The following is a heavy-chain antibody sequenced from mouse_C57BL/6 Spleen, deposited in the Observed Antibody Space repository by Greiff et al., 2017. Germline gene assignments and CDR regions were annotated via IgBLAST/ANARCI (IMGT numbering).Heavy chain of an antibody. V-gene: IGHV1-61*01. CDR1: GYTFTSYW. Sequence: QVQLQQPGAELVRPGSSVKLSCKASGYTFTSYWMDWVKQRPGQGLEWIGNIYPSDSETHYNQKFKDKATLTVDKSSSTAYMQLSSLTSEDSAVXYFARSGATVVDYWGQGTTLTVSS. CDR2: IYPSDSET. CDR3: ARSGATVVDY. J-gene: IGHJ2*01. D-gene: IGHD1-1*01.